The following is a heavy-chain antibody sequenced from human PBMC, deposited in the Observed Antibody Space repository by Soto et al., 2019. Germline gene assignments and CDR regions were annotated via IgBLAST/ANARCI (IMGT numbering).Heavy chain of an antibody. J-gene: IGHJ5*02. CDR3: TATPPRVYYDRSKGWFDP. CDR2: IKSKTDGGTT. D-gene: IGHD3-22*01. Sequence: EVQLVESGGGLVKPGGSLRLSCAASGFTFSNAWMSWVRQAPGKGLEWVGRIKSKTDGGTTDYAAPVKGRCTISRDDSKNTLYLQMNSLKTEDTAVYYCTATPPRVYYDRSKGWFDPWGQGTLVTVSS. CDR1: GFTFSNAW. V-gene: IGHV3-15*01.